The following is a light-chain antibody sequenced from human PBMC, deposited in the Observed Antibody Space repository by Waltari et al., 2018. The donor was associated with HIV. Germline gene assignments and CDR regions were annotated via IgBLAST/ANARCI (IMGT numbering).Light chain of an antibody. J-gene: IGLJ3*02. CDR3: NAYAGNNNWV. V-gene: IGLV2-8*01. CDR1: SSDVCGSKY. CDR2: EVN. Sequence: QSALTQPPSASGSPGQSVTISCSGTSSDVCGSKYVSWYQQHPGKAPKLMVYEVNRRPLGVPYRVSGASSANPASMTVSELQDDDEADYYGNAYAGNNNWVFGGGTKLTVL.